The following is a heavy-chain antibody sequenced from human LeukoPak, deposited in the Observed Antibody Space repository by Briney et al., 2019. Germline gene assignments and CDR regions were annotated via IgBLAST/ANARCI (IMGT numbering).Heavy chain of an antibody. J-gene: IGHJ4*02. D-gene: IGHD3-22*01. Sequence: GGSLRLSCAASGFTLSNYWMHWVRHAPGKGLVWVSRINSDGSSTSYADSVKGRLTISRDNAKNTLYLQMNSLRAEDTAVYYCARGARYYPVDYWGQGTLVTVSS. CDR1: GFTLSNYW. CDR3: ARGARYYPVDY. CDR2: INSDGSST. V-gene: IGHV3-74*01.